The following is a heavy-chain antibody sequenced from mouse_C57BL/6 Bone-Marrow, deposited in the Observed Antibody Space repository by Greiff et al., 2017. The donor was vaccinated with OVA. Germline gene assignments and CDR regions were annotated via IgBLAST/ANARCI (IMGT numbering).Heavy chain of an antibody. J-gene: IGHJ2*01. CDR2: IYPRSGNT. Sequence: LLESGAELARPGASVKLSCKASGYTFTSYGISWVKQRTGQGLEWIGEIYPRSGNTYYNEKFKGKATLTADKSSSTAYMELRSLTSEDSAVYFCANDGYYDYFDDWGQGTTLTVSS. V-gene: IGHV1-81*01. CDR1: GYTFTSYG. CDR3: ANDGYYDYFDD. D-gene: IGHD2-3*01.